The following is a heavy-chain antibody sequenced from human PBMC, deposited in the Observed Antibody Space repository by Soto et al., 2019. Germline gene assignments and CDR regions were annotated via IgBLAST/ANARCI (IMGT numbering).Heavy chain of an antibody. Sequence: SGNACWYKFSGSCLHWMRQAPGQGLEWMGIINPSGGSTSYAQKFQGRVTMTRDTSTSTVYMELSTLRSEDTAGYCCARSAGGLDIWGQGTLVTVSS. J-gene: IGHJ4*01. D-gene: IGHD3-10*01. CDR2: INPSGGST. CDR3: ARSAGGLDI. V-gene: IGHV1-46*01. CDR1: WYKFSGSC.